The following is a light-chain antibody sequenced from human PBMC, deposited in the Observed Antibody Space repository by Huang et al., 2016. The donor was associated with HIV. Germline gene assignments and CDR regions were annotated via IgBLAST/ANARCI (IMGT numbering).Light chain of an antibody. CDR2: DAS. J-gene: IGKJ2*01. Sequence: EILLTQSPATLSLSPGERATLSRRASQRLTNLLAWYQQKLCQAPKLLVYDASNRASGIPARFSGGGSATYFTLPISSLEREYSAVYYCHHRSGWPRTFGQGPKLEIK. CDR1: QRLTNL. V-gene: IGKV3-11*01. CDR3: HHRSGWPRT.